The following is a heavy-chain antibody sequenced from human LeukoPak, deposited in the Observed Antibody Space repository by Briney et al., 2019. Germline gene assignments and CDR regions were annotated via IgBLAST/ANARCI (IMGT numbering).Heavy chain of an antibody. V-gene: IGHV1-18*01. CDR2: ISAYNGNT. J-gene: IGHJ4*02. CDR3: ARSCGVSSGWPYYFDY. Sequence: ASVKVSCKASGYTFTSYGISWVRQAPGQGLEWMGWISAYNGNTNYAQKFQGRVTITADESTSTAYMELSSLRSEDTAVYYCARSCGVSSGWPYYFDYWGQGTLVTVSS. D-gene: IGHD6-19*01. CDR1: GYTFTSYG.